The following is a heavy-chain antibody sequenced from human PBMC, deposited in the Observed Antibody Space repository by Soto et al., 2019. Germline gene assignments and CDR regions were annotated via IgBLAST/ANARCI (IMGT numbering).Heavy chain of an antibody. D-gene: IGHD1-26*01. CDR3: AKNQGVELVPLATVDWFDP. Sequence: GGSLRLSCAASGFTFSSYGMHWVRRAPGKGLEWVAVIWYDGSNKYYADSVKGRFTISRDNSKSTVYLELNNLSAEDTAVYHCAKNQGVELVPLATVDWFDPWGQGSVVTVSS. J-gene: IGHJ5*02. V-gene: IGHV3-33*06. CDR2: IWYDGSNK. CDR1: GFTFSSYG.